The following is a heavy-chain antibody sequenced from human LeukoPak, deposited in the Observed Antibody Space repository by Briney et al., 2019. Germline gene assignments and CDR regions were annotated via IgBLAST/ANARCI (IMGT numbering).Heavy chain of an antibody. CDR2: ISDYNGNT. J-gene: IGHJ4*02. V-gene: IGHV1-18*01. CDR1: GYTFTSYG. D-gene: IGHD4-23*01. Sequence: ASVKVSCKASGYTFTSYGISWVRQAPGQGLEWMGWISDYNGNTNYAQKLQGRVTMTTDTSTSTAYMELRSLRSDDTAVYYCARDLPGVASSAYGGPSKDYWGQGTLVTVSS. CDR3: ARDLPGVASSAYGGPSKDY.